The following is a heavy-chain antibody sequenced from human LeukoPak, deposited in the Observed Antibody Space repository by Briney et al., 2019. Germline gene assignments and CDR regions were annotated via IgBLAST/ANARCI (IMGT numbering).Heavy chain of an antibody. D-gene: IGHD6-6*01. CDR3: ARDPYSSTWSYGMDV. CDR1: GFTFSSYW. CDR2: IKQDGSEQ. V-gene: IGHV3-7*05. J-gene: IGHJ6*02. Sequence: GGSLRLSCAASGFTFSSYWMSWVRQAPGKGLEWVANIKQDGSEQVYLDSVKGRFTISRDNAKNSLFLQMNTLRAEDTAVYYFARDPYSSTWSYGMDVWGQGTTVTVSS.